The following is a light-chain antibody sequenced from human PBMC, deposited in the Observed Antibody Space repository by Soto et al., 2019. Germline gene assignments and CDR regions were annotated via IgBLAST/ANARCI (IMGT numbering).Light chain of an antibody. CDR1: QSISSY. V-gene: IGKV1-39*01. CDR2: AAY. CDR3: KQSYSTPLT. J-gene: IGKJ4*01. Sequence: DIPMTQSPSSPASPLGDRVTNPLPASQSISSYLNWYQQKPGKAHKLLIYAAYSLQSGVQSRFSGSGSGTDFTLTIRSLQPEDFATYYCKQSYSTPLTFGGGTKVDIK.